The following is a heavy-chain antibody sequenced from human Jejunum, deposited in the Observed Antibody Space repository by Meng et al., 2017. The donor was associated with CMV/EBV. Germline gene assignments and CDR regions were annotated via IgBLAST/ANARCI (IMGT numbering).Heavy chain of an antibody. J-gene: IGHJ5*02. CDR2: IKQDESKK. CDR1: FTIGSCW. V-gene: IGHV3-7*01. Sequence: FTIGSCWMGWVRRAPGRGLEWVASIKQDESKKYYVDSVKGRFTISRDNAKNSLYLQMNSLRDEDTAFYYCARDWEQQQLAYNWFDPWGQGTLVTVSS. D-gene: IGHD6-13*01. CDR3: ARDWEQQQLAYNWFDP.